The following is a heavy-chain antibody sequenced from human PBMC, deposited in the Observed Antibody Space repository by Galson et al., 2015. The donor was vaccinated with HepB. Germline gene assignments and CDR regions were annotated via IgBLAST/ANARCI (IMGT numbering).Heavy chain of an antibody. J-gene: IGHJ3*02. CDR1: GYTFTSYA. Sequence: SVKVSCKASGYTFTSYAMHWVRQAPGQRLEWMGWINAGKGNTKYSQKFQGRVTITRDTSASTAYMELSSLRSEDTAVYYCARYWLSNSGSYESDAFDIWGQGTMVTVSS. D-gene: IGHD1-26*01. CDR2: INAGKGNT. CDR3: ARYWLSNSGSYESDAFDI. V-gene: IGHV1-3*01.